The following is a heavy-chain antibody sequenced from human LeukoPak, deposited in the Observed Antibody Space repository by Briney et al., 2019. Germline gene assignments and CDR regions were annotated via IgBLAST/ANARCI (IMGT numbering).Heavy chain of an antibody. CDR3: ARAAWFDP. D-gene: IGHD6-25*01. CDR2: IYYSGST. J-gene: IGHJ5*02. V-gene: IGHV4-59*01. CDR1: GGSNSSYY. Sequence: SETLSLTCTVSGGSNSSYYWSWIRQPPGKGLEWIGYIYYSGSTNYNPSLKSRVTISVDTSKNQFSLKLSSVTAADTAVYYCARAAWFDPWGQGTLVTVSS.